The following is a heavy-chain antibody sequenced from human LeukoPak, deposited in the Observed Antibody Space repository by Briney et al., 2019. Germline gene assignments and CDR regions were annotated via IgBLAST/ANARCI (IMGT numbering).Heavy chain of an antibody. CDR3: ARRFAFDF. V-gene: IGHV2-70*01. Sequence: SGPALAKPTQTLTLTCTFSGFSLNTRGMCVSWIRQPPGKALEWLAHIDWDDDRYYSTSLKSRLTISRDTSKNQVVLTMTNMGPLDTATYYCARRFAFDFWGQGTMVTVSS. CDR2: IDWDDDR. CDR1: GFSLNTRGMC. J-gene: IGHJ3*01.